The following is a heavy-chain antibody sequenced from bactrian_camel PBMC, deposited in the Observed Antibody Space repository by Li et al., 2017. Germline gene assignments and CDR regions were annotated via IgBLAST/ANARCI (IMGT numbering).Heavy chain of an antibody. CDR1: GFTFGGWA. J-gene: IGHJ4*01. D-gene: IGHD1*01. Sequence: HVQLVESGGGVVQPGSALRLSCAASGFTFGGWAMSWVRQAPGGGLEWLSAIHTGAGVIHTADSVKGRFTASRDNSGNTLYLHLTNLKSEDTGMYYCAKGWRYALNYFSSPGTQVTVS. V-gene: IGHV3S1*01. CDR2: IHTGAGVI.